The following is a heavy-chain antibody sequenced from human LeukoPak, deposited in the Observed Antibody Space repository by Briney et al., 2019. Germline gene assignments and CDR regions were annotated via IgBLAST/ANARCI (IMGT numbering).Heavy chain of an antibody. D-gene: IGHD4-11*01. CDR2: IIPIFGTA. V-gene: IGHV1-69*13. J-gene: IGHJ5*02. CDR3: ARVDRFTVTTGWFDP. Sequence: SVKVSCKASGYTFTSYAISWVRQAPGQGLEWMGGIIPIFGTANYAQKFQGRVTITADESTSTAYMELSSLRSEDTAVYYCARVDRFTVTTGWFDPWGQGTLVTVSS. CDR1: GYTFTSYA.